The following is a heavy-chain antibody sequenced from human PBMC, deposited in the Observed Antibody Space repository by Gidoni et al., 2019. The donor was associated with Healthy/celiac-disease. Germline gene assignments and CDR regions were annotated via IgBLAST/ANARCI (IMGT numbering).Heavy chain of an antibody. CDR3: ATDPTGIVAGMFDY. Sequence: GETIYAQKFQGRVTMTEDTSTDTAYMELSSLRSEDTAVYYCATDPTGIVAGMFDYWGQGTLVTVSS. D-gene: IGHD6-19*01. V-gene: IGHV1-24*01. J-gene: IGHJ4*02. CDR2: GET.